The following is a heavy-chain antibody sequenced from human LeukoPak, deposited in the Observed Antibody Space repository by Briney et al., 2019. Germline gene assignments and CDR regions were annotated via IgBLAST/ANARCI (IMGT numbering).Heavy chain of an antibody. CDR3: ATVVTRDYFDY. D-gene: IGHD4-17*01. J-gene: IGHJ4*02. CDR1: GGSISSYY. Sequence: SETLSLTCTVSGGSISSYYWSWIRQPPGKGLEWIGYSYYSGSTNYNPSLKSRVTISVDTSKNQFSLKLSSVTAADTAVYYCATVVTRDYFDYWGQGTLVTAS. CDR2: SYYSGST. V-gene: IGHV4-59*01.